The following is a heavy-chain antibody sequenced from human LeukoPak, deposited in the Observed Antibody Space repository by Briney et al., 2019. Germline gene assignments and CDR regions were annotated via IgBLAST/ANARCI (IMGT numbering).Heavy chain of an antibody. Sequence: GGSLRLSCAASGFTFSSYNMNWVRQAPGKGLEWVSYISDSSTTIHYADSVKGRFTISRDNAKNSLYLQMNSLRAEDTAVYYCARKAGYYYGSGDYWGQGTLVTVSS. CDR2: ISDSSTTI. D-gene: IGHD3-10*01. J-gene: IGHJ4*02. CDR3: ARKAGYYYGSGDY. CDR1: GFTFSSYN. V-gene: IGHV3-48*01.